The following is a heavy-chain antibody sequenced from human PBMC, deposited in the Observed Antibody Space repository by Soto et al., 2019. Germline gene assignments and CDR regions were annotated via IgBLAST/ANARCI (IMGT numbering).Heavy chain of an antibody. J-gene: IGHJ4*02. V-gene: IGHV1-2*04. CDR2: INPNSGGT. CDR1: GYTFTGYY. D-gene: IGHD3-9*01. Sequence: GASVKVSCKASGYTFTGYYMHWVRQAPGQGLEWMGWINPNSGGTNYAQKFQGWVTMTRDTSISTAYMELSRLRSDDTAVYYCAREYYDILTGYYRSGFDYWGQGTLVTVSS. CDR3: AREYYDILTGYYRSGFDY.